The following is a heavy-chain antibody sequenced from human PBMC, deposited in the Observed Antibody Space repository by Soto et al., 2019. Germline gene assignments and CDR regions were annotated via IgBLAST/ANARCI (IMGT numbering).Heavy chain of an antibody. D-gene: IGHD3-3*01. CDR2: ISYDGYNK. V-gene: IGHV3-30*03. J-gene: IGHJ6*02. CDR1: WFSFCSYS. CDR3: ARDSYYDFWSGTRGVYYYYGMDV. Sequence: QVQLVESGGGVVQPGKSLRLSCAASWFSFCSYSMHWVRQAPGKGLEWVALISYDGYNKYYADSVKGRFTISRDNSRDTLYLQMNNLRAEDTAVYYCARDSYYDFWSGTRGVYYYYGMDVWGQGTTVTVSS.